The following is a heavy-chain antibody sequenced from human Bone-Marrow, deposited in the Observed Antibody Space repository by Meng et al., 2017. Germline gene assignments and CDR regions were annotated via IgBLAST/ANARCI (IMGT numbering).Heavy chain of an antibody. D-gene: IGHD3-3*02. CDR1: GGSFSGYY. V-gene: IGHV4-34*01. Sequence: SETLSLTCAVNGGSFSGYYWNWIRQPPGKRLEWIGDINHGGYTNYNPSLKSRVTMSVDTSKNQFSLKLSSVTAADTAVYYCATTLEASRIRDYFDYWGQGTRVTVSS. J-gene: IGHJ4*02. CDR3: ATTLEASRIRDYFDY. CDR2: INHGGYT.